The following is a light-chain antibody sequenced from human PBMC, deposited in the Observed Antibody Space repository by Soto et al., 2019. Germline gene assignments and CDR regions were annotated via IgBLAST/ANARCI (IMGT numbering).Light chain of an antibody. CDR1: SSDVGGYNY. CDR2: EVS. V-gene: IGLV2-14*01. J-gene: IGLJ1*01. Sequence: QSALTQPASVSGSPGQSITISCTGTSSDVGGYNYVSWYQQHPGKAPKLMIYEVSNRPSGVSNRFSGSTSGNTASLTISGLQAADEAAYYCSSSTSSSIDYVFGTGTKLTVL. CDR3: SSSTSSSIDYV.